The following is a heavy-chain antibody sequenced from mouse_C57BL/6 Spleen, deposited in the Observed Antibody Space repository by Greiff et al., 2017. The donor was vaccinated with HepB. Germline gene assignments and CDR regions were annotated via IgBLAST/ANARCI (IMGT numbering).Heavy chain of an antibody. J-gene: IGHJ3*01. Sequence: EVQLQESGPELVKPGASVKISCKASGYSFTGYYMNWVKQSPEKSLEWIGEINPSTGGTTYTQKFKAKATLTVDKSSSTAYMQLKSLTSDDSAVYYCARLDYGSSDEGVAYLGQGTLVTVSA. D-gene: IGHD1-1*01. CDR3: ARLDYGSSDEGVAY. V-gene: IGHV1-42*01. CDR1: GYSFTGYY. CDR2: INPSTGGT.